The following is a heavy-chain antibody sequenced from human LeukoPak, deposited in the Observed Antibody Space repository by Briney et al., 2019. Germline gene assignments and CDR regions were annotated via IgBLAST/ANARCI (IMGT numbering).Heavy chain of an antibody. D-gene: IGHD1-26*01. CDR3: AGEEVRGARFDY. J-gene: IGHJ4*02. V-gene: IGHV4-39*07. CDR2: IYYSGST. Sequence: PSETLSLTCTVSGGSISSTGYYWGWIRQPPGKGLEWIGNIYYSGSTYYNPSLRSRVTISLDTSKNQFSLKLNSMTAADAAVYWCAGEEVRGARFDYWGQGTLVTVST. CDR1: GGSISSTGYY.